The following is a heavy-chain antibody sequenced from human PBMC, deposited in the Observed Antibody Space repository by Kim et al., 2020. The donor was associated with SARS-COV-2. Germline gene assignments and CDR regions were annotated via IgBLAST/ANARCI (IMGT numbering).Heavy chain of an antibody. Sequence: GGSLRLSCAASGFTFSGSAIHWVRQASGKGLEWVGRIRAKAYSYATAYAASVKGRFTVSRDDSKNTAYLQMNSLETEDTAVYYCTRPEISTSYIYGMDVWGQGTTVTVS. CDR3: TRPEISTSYIYGMDV. V-gene: IGHV3-73*01. J-gene: IGHJ6*02. CDR2: IRAKAYSYAT. CDR1: GFTFSGSA. D-gene: IGHD2-2*01.